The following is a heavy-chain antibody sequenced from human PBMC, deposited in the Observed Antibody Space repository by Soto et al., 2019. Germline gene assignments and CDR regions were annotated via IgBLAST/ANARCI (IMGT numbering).Heavy chain of an antibody. CDR3: AKQPLKVPLRFDY. Sequence: EVQLLESGGGLVQPGGSLRLSCAASGFTFSTYAMAWVRQAPVKGLEWVSSIGSSSGSTFYADSVKGRFTISRDNSENTLSLQMTSLRAEDTAVYYCAKQPLKVPLRFDYWGQGTLVTVSS. CDR1: GFTFSTYA. J-gene: IGHJ4*02. CDR2: IGSSSGST. V-gene: IGHV3-23*01. D-gene: IGHD6-25*01.